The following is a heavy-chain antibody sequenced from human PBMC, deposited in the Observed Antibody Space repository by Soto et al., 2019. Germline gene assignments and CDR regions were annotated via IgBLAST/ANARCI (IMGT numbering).Heavy chain of an antibody. CDR1: GYSFANYW. CDR2: IYPGDSDT. V-gene: IGHV5-51*01. Sequence: PGESLKISCKGSGYSFANYWIGWVRQMPGKGLEWMGIIYPGDSDTRYSPSFQGQVTISVDKSTSTACLQWSSLKASDTAVYYCARNSGYSYGALNCEMVVWAQGTTVTVSS. D-gene: IGHD5-18*01. CDR3: ARNSGYSYGALNCEMVV. J-gene: IGHJ6*02.